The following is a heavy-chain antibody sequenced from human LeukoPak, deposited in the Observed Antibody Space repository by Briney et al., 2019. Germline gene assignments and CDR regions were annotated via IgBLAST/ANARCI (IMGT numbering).Heavy chain of an antibody. CDR1: GGSISSGDYY. D-gene: IGHD5-18*01. CDR3: ARVEYSYGLGFDY. J-gene: IGHJ4*02. CDR2: IYYSGST. Sequence: SQTLSLTCTVSGGSISSGDYYWSWIRQPPGKGLEWIGYIYYSGSTHYNPSLKGRVTISVDTSKNQFSLKLSSVTAADTAVYYCARVEYSYGLGFDYWGQGTLVTVSS. V-gene: IGHV4-30-4*01.